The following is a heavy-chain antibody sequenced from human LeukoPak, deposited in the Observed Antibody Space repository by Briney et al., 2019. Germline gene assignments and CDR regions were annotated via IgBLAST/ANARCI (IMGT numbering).Heavy chain of an antibody. V-gene: IGHV1-18*01. D-gene: IGHD1-26*01. CDR3: ATEGLSGSYSAQLDY. CDR2: ISAYNGNT. Sequence: GASVKVSCKASGYTFTSYGISWVRQAPGQGLEWMGWISAYNGNTNYAQKLQGRVTMTTDTSTSTAYMELSRLRSDDTAVYYCATEGLSGSYSAQLDYWGQGTLVTVSS. J-gene: IGHJ4*02. CDR1: GYTFTSYG.